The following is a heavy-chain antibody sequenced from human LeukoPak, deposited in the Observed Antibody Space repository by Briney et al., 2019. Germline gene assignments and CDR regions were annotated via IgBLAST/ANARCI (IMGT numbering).Heavy chain of an antibody. V-gene: IGHV4-39*01. Sequence: SETLSLTCTVSGGSISSSSYYWGWIRQPPGKGLEWIATIFYSGSTYYNPSLKSRVTISVDTSKNQFSLKLSSVTAADTALYYCARLGYSSTTNGYWGQGTLVTVSS. CDR1: GGSISSSSYY. D-gene: IGHD1-1*01. CDR2: IFYSGST. CDR3: ARLGYSSTTNGY. J-gene: IGHJ4*02.